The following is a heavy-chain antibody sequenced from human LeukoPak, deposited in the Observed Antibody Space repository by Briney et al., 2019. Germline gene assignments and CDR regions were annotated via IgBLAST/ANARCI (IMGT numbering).Heavy chain of an antibody. CDR1: GFTFSIYS. CDR2: ISSSSSYI. J-gene: IGHJ6*02. CDR3: ARGGSSEGMDV. D-gene: IGHD1-26*01. Sequence: GGSLRLSCAASGFTFSIYSMNWVRQAPGKGLEWVSSISSSSSYIYYADSVKGRFTISRDNAKNSLYLQMNSLRAEDTAVYYCARGGSSEGMDVWGQGTTVTVSS. V-gene: IGHV3-21*01.